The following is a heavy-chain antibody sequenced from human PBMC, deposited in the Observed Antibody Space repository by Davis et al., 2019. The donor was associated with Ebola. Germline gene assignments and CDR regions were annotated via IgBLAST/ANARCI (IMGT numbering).Heavy chain of an antibody. J-gene: IGHJ4*02. CDR2: ISGSGGST. CDR3: AKTGKKIFGNGSGLNCDY. Sequence: PGGSLRLSCAASGFTFSSYSMNWVRQAPGKGLEWVSAISGSGGSTYYADSVKGRFTISRDNSKNTLYLQMNSLRAEDTAVYYCAKTGKKIFGNGSGLNCDYWGQGTLVTVSS. V-gene: IGHV3-23*01. D-gene: IGHD3-3*01. CDR1: GFTFSSYS.